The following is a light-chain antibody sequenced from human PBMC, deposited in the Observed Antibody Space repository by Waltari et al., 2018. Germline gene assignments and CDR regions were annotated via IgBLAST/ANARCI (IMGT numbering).Light chain of an antibody. CDR2: EVN. CDR1: SSDVGFSNY. J-gene: IGLJ2*01. Sequence: QSALTQPPSASGSPAPSVTISCTGTSSDVGFSNYVSWYQQHPGKAPKLMIDEVNTRPSGVPDRFSGSKSGNTASLTVSGLQAEDEGDYYCSSYAGSNNLVFGGGTKLTVL. CDR3: SSYAGSNNLV. V-gene: IGLV2-8*01.